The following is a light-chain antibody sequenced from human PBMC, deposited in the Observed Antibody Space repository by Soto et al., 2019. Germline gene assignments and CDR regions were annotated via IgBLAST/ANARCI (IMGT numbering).Light chain of an antibody. J-gene: IGKJ5*01. CDR3: QEYKSYSIP. CDR2: KAS. Sequence: DMQITQSPSTLSASVGDRVTITCRASQSISTWLAWYQQKPGKAPNLLIYKASSLESGVPSRFSGSGSGTEFTLTICSLQPDDFATYCCQEYKSYSIPFGQGTRLE. CDR1: QSISTW. V-gene: IGKV1-5*03.